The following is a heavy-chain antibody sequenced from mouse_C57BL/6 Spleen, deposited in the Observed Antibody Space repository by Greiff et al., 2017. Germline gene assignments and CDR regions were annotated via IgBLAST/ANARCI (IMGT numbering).Heavy chain of an antibody. V-gene: IGHV1-42*01. Sequence: VQLQQPGPELVKPGASVTISCKASGYSFPGYYMNWVKQSPEKSLELIGEFNPSTGGTTSNQKFKPKATLTVDKSSSTAYMQLKSLTSEDSAVYYCAIGGSWYFDVWGAGTTVTVSS. J-gene: IGHJ1*01. CDR2: FNPSTGGT. CDR3: AIGGSWYFDV. D-gene: IGHD1-2*01. CDR1: GYSFPGYY.